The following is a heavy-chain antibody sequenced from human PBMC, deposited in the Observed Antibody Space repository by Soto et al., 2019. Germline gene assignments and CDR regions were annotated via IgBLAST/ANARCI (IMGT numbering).Heavy chain of an antibody. CDR3: AKTALRYFDWPDAFDI. Sequence: QVQLVESGGGVVQPGKSLRLSCAASGFTFSIYGIHWVRQAPGKGLEWVAMISYDGDNKSYADSVKGRFTISRDNSKNTLYLQRNSLRAEDTAVYYCAKTALRYFDWPDAFDIWGQGTMVTVSS. J-gene: IGHJ3*02. D-gene: IGHD3-9*01. V-gene: IGHV3-30*18. CDR2: ISYDGDNK. CDR1: GFTFSIYG.